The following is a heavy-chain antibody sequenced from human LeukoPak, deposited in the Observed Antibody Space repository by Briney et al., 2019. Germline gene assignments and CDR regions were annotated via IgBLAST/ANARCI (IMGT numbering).Heavy chain of an antibody. CDR1: GGSFSVYY. Sequence: SETLSLTCAVYGGSFSVYYWSCIRHPPGKGLECIGEINHSGSTNYNPPLKSRVTISVDTSKNQFSLKLSAVTAADTAVYYCARGLRYFGFWGQGSLVTVSS. CDR3: ARGLRYFGF. CDR2: INHSGST. V-gene: IGHV4-34*01. D-gene: IGHD3-9*01. J-gene: IGHJ4*02.